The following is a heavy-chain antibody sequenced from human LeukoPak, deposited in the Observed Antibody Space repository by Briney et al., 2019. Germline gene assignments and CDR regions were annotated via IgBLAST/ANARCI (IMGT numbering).Heavy chain of an antibody. CDR1: GFTFSNSW. D-gene: IGHD2-2*01. CDR3: VRGVGSSTSCYVRAFDI. Sequence: GGSLRLSCAASGFTFSNSWMHWVCQAPEKGLEWVADIKCDGSEKCYVDSVKGRLTISRDNTKNSLYLQVNSLRAEDMTVYYCVRGVGSSTSCYVRAFDIWGQGTMVTVSS. V-gene: IGHV3-52*01. J-gene: IGHJ3*02. CDR2: IKCDGSEK.